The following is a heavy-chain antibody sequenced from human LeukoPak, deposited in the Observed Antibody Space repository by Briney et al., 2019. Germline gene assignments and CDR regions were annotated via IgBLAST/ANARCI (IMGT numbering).Heavy chain of an antibody. V-gene: IGHV3-33*01. D-gene: IGHD2-2*01. Sequence: GGSLRLSCAASGFTFSTYGMHWVRQAPGKGLEWLAIMWFDGSNKYYADSVKDRFTISRDNSKNTLYLQMNSLRAEDTAVYYCARVRSTTSYFYFDYWGQGTLVTVSS. CDR1: GFTFSTYG. CDR3: ARVRSTTSYFYFDY. CDR2: MWFDGSNK. J-gene: IGHJ4*02.